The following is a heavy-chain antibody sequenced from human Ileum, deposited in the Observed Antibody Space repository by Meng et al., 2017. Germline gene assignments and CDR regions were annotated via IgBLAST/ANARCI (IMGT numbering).Heavy chain of an antibody. CDR3: ARGDYYGSGSYSRGPGY. J-gene: IGHJ4*02. D-gene: IGHD3-10*01. Sequence: GGSLRLSCAASGFTFSSYSMNWVRQAPGKGLEWVSSISSSSSYIYYADSVKGRFTISRDNAKNSLYLQMNSLRAEDTAVYYCARGDYYGSGSYSRGPGYWGQGTLVTVSS. CDR2: ISSSSSYI. CDR1: GFTFSSYS. V-gene: IGHV3-21*01.